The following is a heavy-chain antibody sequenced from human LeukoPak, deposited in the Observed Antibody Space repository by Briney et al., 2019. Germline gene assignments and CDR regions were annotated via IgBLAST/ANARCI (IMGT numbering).Heavy chain of an antibody. CDR2: IRYDGSNK. V-gene: IGHV3-30*02. Sequence: PGGSLRLSCAASGFTFRSYGMHWVRQAPGKGLEWVAFIRYDGSNKYYADSVKGRFTISRDNSKNTLYLQMNSLRGEDTAVYYCAKASGYSSGWYYFDYWGQGTLVTVSS. CDR1: GFTFRSYG. CDR3: AKASGYSSGWYYFDY. D-gene: IGHD6-19*01. J-gene: IGHJ4*02.